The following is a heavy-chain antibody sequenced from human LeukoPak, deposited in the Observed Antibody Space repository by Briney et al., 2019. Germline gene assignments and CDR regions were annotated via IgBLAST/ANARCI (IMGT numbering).Heavy chain of an antibody. Sequence: GGSLRLSCAASGFTFNSYALHWVRQAPGKGLEWVAVISYDGGNNYYGESVKGRFTISRDNSKNMVYLQMNSLRPEDTAVYYCARGEDGFWSGYVEHWGQGTLVTVSS. CDR1: GFTFNSYA. D-gene: IGHD3-3*01. CDR2: ISYDGGNN. V-gene: IGHV3-30*04. CDR3: ARGEDGFWSGYVEH. J-gene: IGHJ1*01.